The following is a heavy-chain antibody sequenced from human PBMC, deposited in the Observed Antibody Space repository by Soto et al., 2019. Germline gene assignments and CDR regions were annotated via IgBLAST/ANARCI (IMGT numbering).Heavy chain of an antibody. V-gene: IGHV4-31*03. D-gene: IGHD5-12*01. CDR3: ARARLRAVYAFDI. Sequence: SETLSLTCTVSGGSVSSGAYYWTWIRQRPGKGLEWIGYIYYSGSTYYSPSLKSRLSISLDTSKNQFSLRLSSVTAADTAMYYCARARLRAVYAFDIWGQGTMVT. CDR2: IYYSGST. J-gene: IGHJ3*02. CDR1: GGSVSSGAYY.